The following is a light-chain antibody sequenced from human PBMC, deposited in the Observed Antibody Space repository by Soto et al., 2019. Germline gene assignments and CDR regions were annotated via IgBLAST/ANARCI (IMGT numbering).Light chain of an antibody. CDR1: QSVSSSY. J-gene: IGKJ4*01. Sequence: EIELTQSPGTLSLSPGERATLSCRASQSVSSSYLAWYQQKPGQAPRLLIYGASSRATGIPDRFSGSGSGTDFTLTISRLEPEDFAVYYCQQYGSSHLTFGGGTKVEIK. CDR3: QQYGSSHLT. V-gene: IGKV3-20*01. CDR2: GAS.